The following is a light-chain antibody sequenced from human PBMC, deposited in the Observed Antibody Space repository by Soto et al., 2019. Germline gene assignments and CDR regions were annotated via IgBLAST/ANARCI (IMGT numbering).Light chain of an antibody. CDR3: QKYGTSPWK. Sequence: EIVLTQSPATLSLSPGERATLSCRASQSIDIYLAWYQHKPGQAPRLXXXXXXAXANXMTARLSGIGSGTDFSLTISRLDPEDFAVYYCQKYGTSPWKFGQGTKGDIK. CDR1: QSIDIY. V-gene: IGKV3-20*01. J-gene: IGKJ1*01. CDR2: XXX.